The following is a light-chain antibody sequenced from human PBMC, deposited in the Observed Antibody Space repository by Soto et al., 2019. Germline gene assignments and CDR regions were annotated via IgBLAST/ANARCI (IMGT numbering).Light chain of an antibody. J-gene: IGLJ2*01. Sequence: QSALTQPASVSGSPGQSITISCTGTSSDIGGYNYVSWYQQHPGRAPKLIVYEVSNRPSGVSNRFSGSKSGNTASLTISGLQAEDEADYYCSSYPSSSTLHVVFGGGTKLTVL. V-gene: IGLV2-14*01. CDR3: SSYPSSSTLHVV. CDR2: EVS. CDR1: SSDIGGYNY.